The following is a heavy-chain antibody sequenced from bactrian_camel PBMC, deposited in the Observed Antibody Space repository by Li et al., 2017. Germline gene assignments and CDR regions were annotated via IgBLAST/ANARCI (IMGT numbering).Heavy chain of an antibody. D-gene: IGHD6*01. CDR3: TKDADGGTWSAGDY. J-gene: IGHJ4*01. V-gene: IGHV3S40*01. CDR1: GFAFSTYA. CDR2: INSLDGDT. Sequence: DVQLVESGGELVQPGASLSLSCAASGFAFSTYAMTWVRQAPGKGLEWVSAINSLDGDTYYTDSVKGRFIISRDNAKNTLYLLLNSLETEDTAMYYCTKDADGGTWSAGDYWGQGTQVTVS.